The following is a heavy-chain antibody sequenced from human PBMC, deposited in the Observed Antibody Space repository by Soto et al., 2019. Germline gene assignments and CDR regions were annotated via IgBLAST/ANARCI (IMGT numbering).Heavy chain of an antibody. V-gene: IGHV1-69*01. D-gene: IGHD1-20*01. J-gene: IGHJ6*02. CDR2: IIPIFGTA. Sequence: QVQLVQSGAKVKKPGSSVKVSCKASGGTFSSYAISWVRQAPGQGLEWMGGIIPIFGTANYAQKFQGRVTITADESTSTAYMELSSLRSEDTAVYYCARDPHEGITGNPYYYYGMDVWGQGTTVTVSS. CDR3: ARDPHEGITGNPYYYYGMDV. CDR1: GGTFSSYA.